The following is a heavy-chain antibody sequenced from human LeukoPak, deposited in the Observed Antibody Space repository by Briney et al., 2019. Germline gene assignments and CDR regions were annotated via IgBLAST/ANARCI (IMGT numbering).Heavy chain of an antibody. J-gene: IGHJ4*02. V-gene: IGHV3-74*01. D-gene: IGHD3-10*01. CDR1: EFTFSSYW. CDR3: AKDKGITMVRGVTEYYFDY. Sequence: GGSLRLSCAASEFTFSSYWMHWVRQAPGKGLVWVSRINSDGSSTSYADSVKGRFTISRDNSKNTLYLQMNSLRAEDTAVYYCAKDKGITMVRGVTEYYFDYWGQGTLVTVSS. CDR2: INSDGSST.